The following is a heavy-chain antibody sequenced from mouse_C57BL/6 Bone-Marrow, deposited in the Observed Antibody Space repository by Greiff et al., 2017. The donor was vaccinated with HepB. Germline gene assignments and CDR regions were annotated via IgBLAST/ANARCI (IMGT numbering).Heavy chain of an antibody. Sequence: EVQGVESGGGLVKPGGSLKLSCAASGFTFSSYTMSWVRQTPEKRLEWVATISGGGGNTYYPDSVKGRFTISRDNAKNTLYLQMSSLRSEDTALYYCASTVVGDYWGQGTTLTVSS. CDR1: GFTFSSYT. V-gene: IGHV5-9*01. CDR2: ISGGGGNT. CDR3: ASTVVGDY. D-gene: IGHD1-1*01. J-gene: IGHJ2*01.